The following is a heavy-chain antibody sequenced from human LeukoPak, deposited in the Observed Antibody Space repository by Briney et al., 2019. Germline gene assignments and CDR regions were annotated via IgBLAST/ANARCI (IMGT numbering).Heavy chain of an antibody. CDR2: IYYSGST. Sequence: SETLSLTCTVSGGSISSYYWSWIRQPPGKGLEWIAYIYYSGSTNYNPSLKSRVTISVDVSKNQLSLKLSSVTAADTAVYYCAREFEWFPFFDYWGQGTLVTVSS. J-gene: IGHJ4*02. CDR3: AREFEWFPFFDY. V-gene: IGHV4-59*01. CDR1: GGSISSYY. D-gene: IGHD3-9*01.